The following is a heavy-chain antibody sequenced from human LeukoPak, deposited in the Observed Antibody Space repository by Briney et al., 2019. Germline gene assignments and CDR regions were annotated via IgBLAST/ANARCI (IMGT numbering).Heavy chain of an antibody. V-gene: IGHV4-59*08. Sequence: KPSETLSLTCTVSGGSISSYYWSWIRQPPGKGLEWIGYIYYSGSTNYNPSLKSRVTISVDASENQFSLKLSSVTAADTAVYYCARLGLKAAAGNWFDPWGQGTLVTVSS. CDR1: GGSISSYY. J-gene: IGHJ5*02. D-gene: IGHD6-13*01. CDR3: ARLGLKAAAGNWFDP. CDR2: IYYSGST.